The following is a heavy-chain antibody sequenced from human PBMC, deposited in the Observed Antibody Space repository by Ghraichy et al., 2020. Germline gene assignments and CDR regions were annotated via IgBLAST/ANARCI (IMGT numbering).Heavy chain of an antibody. D-gene: IGHD6-13*01. Sequence: GGSLRLSCVASGFTFSSYAMSWVRQAPGKGLEWVSAISGSGGGTYYAGSVKGRFTISRDSSKNTLYLQMNSLRAEDTAIYYCAKSLGSSWYGIDYWGRGTLVTVSS. CDR3: AKSLGSSWYGIDY. J-gene: IGHJ4*02. CDR1: GFTFSSYA. CDR2: ISGSGGGT. V-gene: IGHV3-23*01.